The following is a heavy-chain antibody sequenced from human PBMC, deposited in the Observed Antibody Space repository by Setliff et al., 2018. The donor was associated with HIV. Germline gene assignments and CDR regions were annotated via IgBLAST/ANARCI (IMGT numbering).Heavy chain of an antibody. CDR2: ISAYNGNT. CDR1: GYTFTSYG. V-gene: IGHV1-18*01. Sequence: VSCKASGYTFTSYGISWVRQAPGQGLEWMGWISAYNGNTNYAQKPQGRVTMTTDTSTSTAYMELRSLRSDDTAVYYCASSIAVAGGTIFDYWGQGTLVTVSS. D-gene: IGHD6-19*01. J-gene: IGHJ4*02. CDR3: ASSIAVAGGTIFDY.